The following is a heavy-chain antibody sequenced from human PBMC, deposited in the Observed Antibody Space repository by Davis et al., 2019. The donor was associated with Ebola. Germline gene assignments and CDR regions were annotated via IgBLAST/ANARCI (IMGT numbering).Heavy chain of an antibody. Sequence: ASVKVSCKASGYTFNNYAVSWVRQAPGQGLEWMGWISAYNGNTNYAQILQGRVTMTIDTSTTTAYMELRSLRSDDTALYYCARGPAGDVVVTVPFDHWGQGTLVTVSS. J-gene: IGHJ4*02. CDR1: GYTFNNYA. CDR3: ARGPAGDVVVTVPFDH. CDR2: ISAYNGNT. D-gene: IGHD2-21*02. V-gene: IGHV1-18*01.